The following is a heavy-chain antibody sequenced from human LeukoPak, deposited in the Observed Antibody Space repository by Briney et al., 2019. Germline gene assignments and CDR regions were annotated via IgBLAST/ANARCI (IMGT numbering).Heavy chain of an antibody. D-gene: IGHD5-18*01. CDR3: AGEASGYSYGYRGVW. Sequence: PSQTLSLTCAVSGGSITSGDYYWSWIRQHPGKGLEWIGDIYYSWSTTYNASLKSRVTISVDTSKNQFSLKLSSLTAADTAVYYCAGEASGYSYGYRGVWWGQGTLVTVSS. CDR2: IYYSWST. CDR1: GGSITSGDYY. J-gene: IGHJ4*02. V-gene: IGHV4-31*11.